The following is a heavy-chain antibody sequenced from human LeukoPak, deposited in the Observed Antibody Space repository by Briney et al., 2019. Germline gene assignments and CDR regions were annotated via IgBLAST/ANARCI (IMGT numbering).Heavy chain of an antibody. CDR2: ISSSSSNI. J-gene: IGHJ3*02. D-gene: IGHD2-15*01. CDR3: AGDFCGGGSCYFAGAFDI. Sequence: GGSLRLSCAASGFAFRTYSMNWVRQAPGKGLEWVSSISSSSSNIYYADSVRGRFTISRDNAKNSLYLQMNSLRVEDTAVYYCAGDFCGGGSCYFAGAFDIWGQGTTVTVFS. CDR1: GFAFRTYS. V-gene: IGHV3-21*01.